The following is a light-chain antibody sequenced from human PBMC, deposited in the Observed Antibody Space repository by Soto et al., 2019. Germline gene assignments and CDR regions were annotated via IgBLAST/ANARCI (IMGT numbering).Light chain of an antibody. CDR1: SSDLGSYNL. J-gene: IGLJ2*01. V-gene: IGLV2-23*02. CDR3: CSYAGSSTVV. CDR2: EVT. Sequence: QSALTQPASVSGSREQSITISCTGTSSDLGSYNLVSWYQQHPGKAPKLMIYEVTKRPSGVSNRFSGSKSGNTASLTISGLRAEDEADYYCCSYAGSSTVVFGGGTKLTVL.